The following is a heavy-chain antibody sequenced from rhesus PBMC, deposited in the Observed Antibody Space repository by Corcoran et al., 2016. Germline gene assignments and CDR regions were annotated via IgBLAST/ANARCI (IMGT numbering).Heavy chain of an antibody. Sequence: EVQLVETGGGLVQPGGSLRLSCAASGFTFSSYAMQWVRQAPGKGLEWISAINCRGGSKYYTGSLKGRFNIARDNAKNTLSLQMNSLRAEDTAVYYCAKDRWRQLGYFDYWGQGVLVTVSS. CDR3: AKDRWRQLGYFDY. CDR2: INCRGGSK. J-gene: IGHJ4*01. D-gene: IGHD6-25*01. V-gene: IGHV3S5*01. CDR1: GFTFSSYA.